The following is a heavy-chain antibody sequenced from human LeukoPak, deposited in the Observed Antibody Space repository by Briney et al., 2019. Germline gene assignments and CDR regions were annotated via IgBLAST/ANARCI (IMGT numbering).Heavy chain of an antibody. CDR3: ARRGFSPYYAFDI. D-gene: IGHD3-10*01. CDR2: IYTSGST. CDR1: GGSISSYY. Sequence: SETLSLTCTVSGGSISSYYWSWIRQPPGKGLEWIGYIYTSGSTNYNPSLKSRVTISVDTSKKQFSLKLSSVTAADTAVYYCARRGFSPYYAFDIWGQGTMVTVSS. V-gene: IGHV4-4*09. J-gene: IGHJ3*02.